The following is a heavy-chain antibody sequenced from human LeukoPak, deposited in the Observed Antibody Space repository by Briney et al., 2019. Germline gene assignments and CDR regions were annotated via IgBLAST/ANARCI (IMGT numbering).Heavy chain of an antibody. CDR2: ISSSSSYI. V-gene: IGHV3-21*01. Sequence: GGSLRLSCAASGFTFSSYSMNWVRQAPGKGLEWVSSISSSSSYIYYADSEKGRFTISRDNAKNSLYLQMNSLRAEDTAVYYCAREAELRYFDWLLGAELECYYFDYWGQGTLVTVSS. CDR3: AREAELRYFDWLLGAELECYYFDY. CDR1: GFTFSSYS. D-gene: IGHD3-9*01. J-gene: IGHJ4*02.